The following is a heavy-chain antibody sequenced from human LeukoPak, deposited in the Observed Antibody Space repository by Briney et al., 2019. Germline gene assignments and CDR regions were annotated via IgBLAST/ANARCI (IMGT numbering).Heavy chain of an antibody. D-gene: IGHD7-27*01. CDR2: MSPNSGDT. J-gene: IGHJ4*02. V-gene: IGHV1-8*01. CDR3: ARGPPNWGYDY. CDR1: GYTFTSYD. Sequence: ASVKVSCKASGYTFTSYDFNWVRQATGQRPEWMGWMSPNSGDTGYAQKFQDRVTMTRNTSISTAYMELSSLRSGDTAVYYCARGPPNWGYDYWGPGTLVTVSS.